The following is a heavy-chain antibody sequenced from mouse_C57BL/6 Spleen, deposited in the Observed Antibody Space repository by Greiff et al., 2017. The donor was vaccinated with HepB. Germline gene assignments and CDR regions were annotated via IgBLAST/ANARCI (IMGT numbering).Heavy chain of an antibody. D-gene: IGHD1-1*01. Sequence: VQLQQSGPELVKPGASVKIPCKASGYTFTDYNMDWVKQSHGKSLEWIGDINPNNGGTIYNQKFKGKATLTVDKSSSTAYMELRSLTSEDTAVYYCARDYYGSSSRWYFDVWGTGTTVTVSS. CDR2: INPNNGGT. V-gene: IGHV1-18*01. CDR3: ARDYYGSSSRWYFDV. J-gene: IGHJ1*03. CDR1: GYTFTDYN.